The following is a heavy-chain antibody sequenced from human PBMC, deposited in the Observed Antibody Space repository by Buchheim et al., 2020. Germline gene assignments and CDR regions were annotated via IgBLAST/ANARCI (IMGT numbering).Heavy chain of an antibody. J-gene: IGHJ4*02. CDR2: SQNKANSFIT. V-gene: IGHV3-72*01. D-gene: IGHD4-23*01. CDR1: GFSVSDHY. Sequence: EVQLVESGGGLVQPGGSLRLSCAASGFSVSDHYMDWVRQAPGKGLEWVGRSQNKANSFITHYAASVKGRFTISRADSKKSVDLQMNSLKTEDTAVYFCAREDFGGSFDYWGQG. CDR3: AREDFGGSFDY.